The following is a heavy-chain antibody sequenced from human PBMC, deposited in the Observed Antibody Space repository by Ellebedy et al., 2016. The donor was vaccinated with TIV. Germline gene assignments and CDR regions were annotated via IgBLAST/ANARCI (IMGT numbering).Heavy chain of an antibody. CDR3: AHRRPSYNNKRNWFDP. V-gene: IGHV2-5*01. Sequence: SGPTLVXPTQTLTLTCTFSGFSLSTSGVGVGWIRQPPGKALEWLALIYWNDDKRYSPSLKSRLTITKDTSKNQVVLTMTNMDPVDTATYYCAHRRPSYNNKRNWFDPWGQGTLVTVSS. CDR1: GFSLSTSGVG. D-gene: IGHD1-1*01. CDR2: IYWNDDK. J-gene: IGHJ5*02.